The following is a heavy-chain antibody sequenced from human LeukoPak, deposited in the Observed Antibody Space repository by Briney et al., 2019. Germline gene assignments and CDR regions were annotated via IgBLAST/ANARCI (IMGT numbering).Heavy chain of an antibody. D-gene: IGHD3-22*01. CDR1: GGSISSYY. CDR3: AREGYYDSSGYHDAFDI. Sequence: SETLSLTCTVSGGSISSYYWSWIRQPPGKGLEWIGYIYYSGSTNYNPSLKSRVTISVDTSKNQFSLKLSSVTAADTAVYYCAREGYYDSSGYHDAFDIWGQGTMVTVSS. J-gene: IGHJ3*02. V-gene: IGHV4-59*01. CDR2: IYYSGST.